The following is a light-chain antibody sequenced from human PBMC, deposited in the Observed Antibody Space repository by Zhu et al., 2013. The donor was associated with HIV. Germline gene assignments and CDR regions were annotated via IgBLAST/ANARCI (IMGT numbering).Light chain of an antibody. V-gene: IGKV3-11*01. CDR2: GAS. Sequence: DIVLTQSPGTLSLSPGERATLSCRTSQSVSRNLAWYQQKPGQAPRLLIYGASTRATGIPARFSGSGSGTDFTLTISSLEPEDIAVYYCQQRHDWPRTFGQGTRVNIK. CDR1: QSVSRN. CDR3: QQRHDWPRT. J-gene: IGKJ1*01.